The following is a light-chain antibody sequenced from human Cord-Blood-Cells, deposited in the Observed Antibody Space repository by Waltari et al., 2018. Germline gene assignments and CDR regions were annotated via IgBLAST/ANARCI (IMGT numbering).Light chain of an antibody. CDR1: SSDVGGYNY. CDR3: SSYAGSNRV. Sequence: QSALTQPPSASGSPGQSVTISCTGTSSDVGGYNYVSWYQQHPGKAPKLMIYEDSKRPSGVPDRLAGSKSGNTASLTVSGLQAEDEADYYCSSYAGSNRVFGGGTKLTVL. V-gene: IGLV2-8*01. J-gene: IGLJ3*02. CDR2: EDS.